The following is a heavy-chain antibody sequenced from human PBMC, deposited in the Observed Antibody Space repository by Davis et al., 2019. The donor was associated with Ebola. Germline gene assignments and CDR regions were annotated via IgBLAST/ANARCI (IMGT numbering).Heavy chain of an antibody. V-gene: IGHV1-69*05. CDR3: AREEDTIFGVVTYALDY. J-gene: IGHJ4*02. CDR1: GGTFSSYA. CDR2: IIPIFGTA. D-gene: IGHD3-3*01. Sequence: SVKVSCKASGGTFSSYAISWVRQAPGQGLEWMGGIIPIFGTANYAQKFQARVTITRDTSASTAYMELSSLRSEDTAVYYCAREEDTIFGVVTYALDYWGQGTLVTVSS.